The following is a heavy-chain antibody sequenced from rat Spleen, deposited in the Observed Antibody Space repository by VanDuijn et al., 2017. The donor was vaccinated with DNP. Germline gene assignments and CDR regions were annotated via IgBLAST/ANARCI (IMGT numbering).Heavy chain of an antibody. V-gene: IGHV3-1*01. D-gene: IGHD1-1*01. J-gene: IGHJ4*01. CDR3: AKDKWFYAMDA. CDR1: GYSITSSY. CDR2: ISYSGST. Sequence: EVQLQESGPGLVKPSQSLSLTCSVTGYSITSSYRWNWIRKFPGNKMEYIGHISYSGSTNYNPSLKSRISITRDTSKNQFFLQLNSVTTEDTATYYCAKDKWFYAMDAWGQGTSVTVSS.